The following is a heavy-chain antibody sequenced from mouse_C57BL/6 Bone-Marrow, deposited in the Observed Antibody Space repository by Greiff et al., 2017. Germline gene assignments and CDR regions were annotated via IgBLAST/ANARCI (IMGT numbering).Heavy chain of an antibody. V-gene: IGHV2-5*01. CDR1: GFSLTSYG. D-gene: IGHD2-3*01. Sequence: VQLQQSGPGLVQPSQSLSITCTVSGFSLTSYGVHWVRQSPGKGLEWLGVIWRGGSTDYNAAFMSRLSITKDNSKSQVFFKMNSLQADDTAIYYCAKNANDCYYGFAYWGQGTLVTVSA. CDR2: IWRGGST. CDR3: AKNANDCYYGFAY. J-gene: IGHJ3*01.